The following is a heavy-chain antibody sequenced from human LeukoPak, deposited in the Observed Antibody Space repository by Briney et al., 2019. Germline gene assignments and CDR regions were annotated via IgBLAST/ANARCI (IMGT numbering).Heavy chain of an antibody. J-gene: IGHJ1*01. CDR3: ARGSYDSSDFEYFQH. CDR1: GYTFTGYY. D-gene: IGHD3-22*01. V-gene: IGHV1-2*02. Sequence: WASVKVSCKASGYTFTGYYMHWVRQAPGQGLEWMGWINPDSGDTNYAQRFQGRATMTRDTPISTAYMEKRRLTSDDTAVYYCARGSYDSSDFEYFQHWGQGTLVTVSS. CDR2: INPDSGDT.